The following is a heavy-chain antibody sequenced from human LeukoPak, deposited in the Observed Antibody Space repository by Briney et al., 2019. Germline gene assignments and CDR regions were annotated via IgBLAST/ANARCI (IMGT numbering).Heavy chain of an antibody. CDR3: ARDYHLAVGRLVQFDN. V-gene: IGHV4-39*07. Sequence: SETLSLTCTVSGGSIGSSSNYWGWIRQPPGEGLEWIGSIYYSGTTYYNPSLKSRVTISVDTSKNQFSLRLSSVTAADTAVYYCARDYHLAVGRLVQFDNWGQGTLVTVSS. CDR2: IYYSGTT. J-gene: IGHJ4*02. D-gene: IGHD3-3*02. CDR1: GGSIGSSSNY.